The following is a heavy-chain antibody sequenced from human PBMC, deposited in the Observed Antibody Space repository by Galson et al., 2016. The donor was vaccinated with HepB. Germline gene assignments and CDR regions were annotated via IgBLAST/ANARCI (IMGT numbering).Heavy chain of an antibody. CDR1: GFTFDDYG. V-gene: IGHV3-20*01. CDR3: ARARDLVATITGPLSGYGMDV. J-gene: IGHJ6*02. Sequence: SLRLSCAASGFTFDDYGMSWVRQAPGKGLEWVSGINWNGDNTGYADSVKGRFTISRDNAKNSLYLQMNSLRAEDTALLHCARARDLVATITGPLSGYGMDVWGQGTTVTGSS. CDR2: INWNGDNT. D-gene: IGHD5-12*01.